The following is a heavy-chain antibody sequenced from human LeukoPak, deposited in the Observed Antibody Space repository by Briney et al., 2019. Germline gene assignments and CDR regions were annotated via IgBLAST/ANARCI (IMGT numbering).Heavy chain of an antibody. Sequence: GGSLRLSCAASGFTFSRNAMSWVRQAPGKGLEWVSAIGNVDRDAYYADSVKGRFTISRDSSKNTLYLQMNSLTAEDTAVYYCAKDILRWSFDYWGQGTLVTVSS. CDR3: AKDILRWSFDY. J-gene: IGHJ4*02. V-gene: IGHV3-23*01. D-gene: IGHD4-23*01. CDR2: IGNVDRDA. CDR1: GFTFSRNA.